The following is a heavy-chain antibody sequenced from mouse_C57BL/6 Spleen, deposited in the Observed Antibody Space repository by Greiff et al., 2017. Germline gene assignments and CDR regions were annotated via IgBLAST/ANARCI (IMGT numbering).Heavy chain of an antibody. CDR3: TRAGYYYGKSWFAY. J-gene: IGHJ3*01. D-gene: IGHD2-1*01. Sequence: QVQLQQSGAELVRPGASVTLSCKASGYTFTDYEMHWVKQTPVHGLEWIGAIDPETGGTAYNQKFKGKAILTADKSSSTAYMELRSLTSEDSAVYYCTRAGYYYGKSWFAYWGQGTLVTVSA. V-gene: IGHV1-15*01. CDR2: IDPETGGT. CDR1: GYTFTDYE.